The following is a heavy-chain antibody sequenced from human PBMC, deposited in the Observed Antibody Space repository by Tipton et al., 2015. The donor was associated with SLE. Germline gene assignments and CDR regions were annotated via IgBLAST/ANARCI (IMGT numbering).Heavy chain of an antibody. V-gene: IGHV4-31*03. D-gene: IGHD6-6*01. CDR1: GGSISSGGYY. Sequence: TLSLTCTVSGGSISSGGYYWSWIRQHPGKGLEWIGYIYYSGGTYYNPSLKSRVTISVDTSKNQFSLKLSSVTAADTAGYYCARGYSSSFDYWGQGTLVTVPS. CDR3: ARGYSSSFDY. J-gene: IGHJ4*02. CDR2: IYYSGGT.